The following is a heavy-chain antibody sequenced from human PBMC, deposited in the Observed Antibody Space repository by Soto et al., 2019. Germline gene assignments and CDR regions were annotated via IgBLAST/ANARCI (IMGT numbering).Heavy chain of an antibody. J-gene: IGHJ5*02. V-gene: IGHV1-3*01. CDR3: ARDRIAAAGTVGGNWFDP. CDR1: GYTFTSYA. Sequence: GSSVKVSCKASGYTFTSYAMHWVRQAPGQRLEWMGWINAGNGNTKYSQKFQGRVTITRDTSASTAYMELSSLRSDDTAVYYCARDRIAAAGTVGGNWFDPWGQGTLVTVSS. CDR2: INAGNGNT. D-gene: IGHD6-13*01.